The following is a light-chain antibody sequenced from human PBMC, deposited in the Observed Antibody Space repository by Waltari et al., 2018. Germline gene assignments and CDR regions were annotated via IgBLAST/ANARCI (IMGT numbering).Light chain of an antibody. CDR2: DAS. CDR1: QDIRTY. J-gene: IGKJ2*01. Sequence: DIQMTQSPSSQSASAGDRVTITCQASQDIRTYLNWYQQKPGKAPKHLIYDASNLGTGAPSMFSGSRSGTDFTFNITNLQPEDSATSYCQQIDNVPHTLGHGTKLDI. V-gene: IGKV1-33*01. CDR3: QQIDNVPHT.